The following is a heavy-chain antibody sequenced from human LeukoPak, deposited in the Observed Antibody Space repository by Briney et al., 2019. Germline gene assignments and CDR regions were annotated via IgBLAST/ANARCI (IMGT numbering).Heavy chain of an antibody. CDR1: GFTFSSHA. Sequence: GGSLRLSCAASGFTFSSHAMTWVRQTPGKGLEWVSTITANGGSTYYADSVKGRFTISRDNPKNTLYLQMNGLRAEDTAIYYCAKRYCGGAACYPMDWGQGTLVTASS. CDR2: ITANGGST. D-gene: IGHD2-21*01. CDR3: AKRYCGGAACYPMD. J-gene: IGHJ4*02. V-gene: IGHV3-23*01.